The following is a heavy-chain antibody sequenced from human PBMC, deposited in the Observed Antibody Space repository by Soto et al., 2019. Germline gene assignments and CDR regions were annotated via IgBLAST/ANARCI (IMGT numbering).Heavy chain of an antibody. CDR3: ARSSRYYYYMDV. CDR2: IYYSGST. Sequence: SETLSLTCTVSGGYISSYYWSWIRQPPGKGLEWIGYIYYSGSTNYNPSLKSRVTISVDTSKNQFSLKLSSVTAADTAVYYCARSSRYYYYMDVWGKGTTVTVSS. V-gene: IGHV4-59*08. D-gene: IGHD6-6*01. CDR1: GGYISSYY. J-gene: IGHJ6*03.